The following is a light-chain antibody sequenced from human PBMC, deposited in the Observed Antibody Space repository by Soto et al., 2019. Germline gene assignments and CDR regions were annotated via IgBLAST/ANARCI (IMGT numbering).Light chain of an antibody. V-gene: IGKV3-11*01. J-gene: IGKJ5*01. CDR3: QQYNNWPFS. Sequence: EIVLTQSPATLSLSPGERATLSCRASQSVGSYLAWYQQKPGQAPRLLIYDAFNRATGIPARFSGSGSGTDFTLTISSLEPEDFAVYFCQQYNNWPFSFGQGTRLEIK. CDR1: QSVGSY. CDR2: DAF.